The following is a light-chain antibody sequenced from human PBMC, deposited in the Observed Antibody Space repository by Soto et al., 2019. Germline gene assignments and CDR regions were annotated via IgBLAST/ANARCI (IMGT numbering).Light chain of an antibody. Sequence: QSVLTQPPSASGTPGQRVTISCSGGSSNIGSNYEYWYRQLPGTAPKPVIYANSQRPSGVPDRFSGSKSGTSASLAISGLRSEDEADYYCATWDDSLRGVLFGGGTKLTVL. CDR1: SSNIGSNY. J-gene: IGLJ2*01. CDR2: ANS. CDR3: ATWDDSLRGVL. V-gene: IGLV1-47*01.